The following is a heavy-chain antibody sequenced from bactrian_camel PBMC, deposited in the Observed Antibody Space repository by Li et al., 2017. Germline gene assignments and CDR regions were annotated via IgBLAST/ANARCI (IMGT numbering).Heavy chain of an antibody. CDR1: GYADSSYC. J-gene: IGHJ6*01. Sequence: VQLVESGGGSVQAGGSLRLSCAASGYADSSYCMGWFRQAPGSACELVSTTSSDDGSIYYTDSVKGRFTISSKGAKNTVYLQINSVKPEDTALYYCLRAEYPGWAGRFWGQGTQVTVS. CDR2: TSSDDGSI. D-gene: IGHD5*01. V-gene: IGHV3S40*01. CDR3: LRAEYPGWAGRF.